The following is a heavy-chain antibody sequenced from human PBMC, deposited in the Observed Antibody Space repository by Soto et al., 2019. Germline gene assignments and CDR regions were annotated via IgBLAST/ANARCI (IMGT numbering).Heavy chain of an antibody. V-gene: IGHV3-11*01. J-gene: IGHJ5*02. CDR2: ISSSGSTI. CDR3: ARDPTIFGVVFGGFDP. CDR1: GFTFSDYY. Sequence: LSLTCAASGFTFSDYYMSWIRQAPGKGLEWVSYISSSGSTIYYADSVKGRFTISRDNAKNSLYLQMNSLRAEDTAVYYCARDPTIFGVVFGGFDPWGQGTLVTVSS. D-gene: IGHD3-3*01.